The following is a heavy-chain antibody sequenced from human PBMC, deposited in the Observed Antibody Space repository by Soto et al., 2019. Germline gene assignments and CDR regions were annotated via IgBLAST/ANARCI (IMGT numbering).Heavy chain of an antibody. Sequence: SETLSLTCTVSGGSINTYYWSWIRQPPGKGLEWIGYLYSSGSTNYNPSLKSRITMSVDTSKNQFSLNLSSVTAADTAVYYCARLRYSSGLDYWGQGTLVTVSS. CDR3: ARLRYSSGLDY. V-gene: IGHV4-59*08. D-gene: IGHD6-19*01. CDR1: GGSINTYY. J-gene: IGHJ4*02. CDR2: LYSSGST.